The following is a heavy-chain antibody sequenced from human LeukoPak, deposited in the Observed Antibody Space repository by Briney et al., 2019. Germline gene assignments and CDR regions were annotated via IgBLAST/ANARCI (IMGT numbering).Heavy chain of an antibody. CDR1: GFTFSSYE. CDR3: ARRVGA. V-gene: IGHV3-48*03. D-gene: IGHD1-26*01. CDR2: ISGSGSTM. Sequence: GGSLRLSCAASGFTFSSYEMTWVRQAPGKGLEWVSYISGSGSTMYYGDSVKGRFAISRDNAKNSLYLQMNSLRAEDTAVYYCARRVGAWGQGTLVTVSS. J-gene: IGHJ5*02.